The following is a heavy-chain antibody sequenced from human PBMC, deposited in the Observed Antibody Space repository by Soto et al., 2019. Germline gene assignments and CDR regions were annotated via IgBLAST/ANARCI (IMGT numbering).Heavy chain of an antibody. CDR2: VKSKSDGATT. CDR1: EFPFNNVW. V-gene: IGHV3-15*01. CDR3: TTAAGGMWGADY. Sequence: WWSLILSNPSSEFPFNNVWSSWVAQPQGKGLEWGGRVKSKSDGATTDYAAPVKGRFTVSRDDSQNTLSLQMDSLKIEDTAVYFCTTAAGGMWGADYWGQGTPVTVSS. J-gene: IGHJ4*02. D-gene: IGHD1-26*01.